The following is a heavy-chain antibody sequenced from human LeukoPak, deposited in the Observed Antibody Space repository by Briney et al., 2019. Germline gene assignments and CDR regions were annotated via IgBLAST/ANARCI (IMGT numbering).Heavy chain of an antibody. CDR3: AKDNPSGWLYYFDY. D-gene: IGHD6-19*01. V-gene: IGHV3-30*18. Sequence: GGSLRLSCAASGFTFSSYGMHWVRQAPGKGLEWVAVISYEGSNKYYADSVKGRFTISRDNSKNTLYLQMNSLRAEDTAVYYCAKDNPSGWLYYFDYWGQGTLVTVSS. CDR2: ISYEGSNK. J-gene: IGHJ4*02. CDR1: GFTFSSYG.